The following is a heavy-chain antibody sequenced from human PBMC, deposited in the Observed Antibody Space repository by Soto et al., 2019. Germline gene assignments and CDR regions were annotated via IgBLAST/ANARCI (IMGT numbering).Heavy chain of an antibody. CDR3: ARADSSSWETYYYYYYMDV. D-gene: IGHD6-13*01. J-gene: IGHJ6*03. Sequence: ASVKVSCKASGYTFTSYGISWVRQAPRQGLEWMGWISAYNGNTNYAQKLQGRVTMTTGTSTSTAYMELRSLRSDDTAVYYCARADSSSWETYYYYYYMDVWGKGTTVTVSS. V-gene: IGHV1-18*01. CDR1: GYTFTSYG. CDR2: ISAYNGNT.